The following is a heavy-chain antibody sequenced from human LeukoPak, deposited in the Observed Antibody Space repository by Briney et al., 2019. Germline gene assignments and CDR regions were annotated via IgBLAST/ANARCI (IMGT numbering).Heavy chain of an antibody. CDR2: ISAYNGNT. Sequence: ASVKVSCKASGYTFTSYGISWVRQAPGQGLEWMGWISAYNGNTNYAQKLQGRVTMTTDTSTSTAYMELRSLRSDDTAVYYCARDTPHLHYDYVWGSYRHTLDYWGQGTLVTVSS. D-gene: IGHD3-16*02. J-gene: IGHJ4*02. V-gene: IGHV1-18*01. CDR1: GYTFTSYG. CDR3: ARDTPHLHYDYVWGSYRHTLDY.